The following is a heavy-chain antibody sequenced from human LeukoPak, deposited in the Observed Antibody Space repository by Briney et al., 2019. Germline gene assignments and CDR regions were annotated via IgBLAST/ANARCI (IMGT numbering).Heavy chain of an antibody. D-gene: IGHD3-16*02. CDR2: ISSSGSTI. J-gene: IGHJ3*02. CDR1: GFTFSDYY. Sequence: PGGSLRLSCAASGFTFSDYYMSWIRQAPGKGLEWVSYISSSGSTIYYADFVKGRFTISRDNAKNSLYLQMNSLRAEDTAVYYCARSEGYVWGSYRSPGDAFDIWGQGTMVTVSS. V-gene: IGHV3-11*01. CDR3: ARSEGYVWGSYRSPGDAFDI.